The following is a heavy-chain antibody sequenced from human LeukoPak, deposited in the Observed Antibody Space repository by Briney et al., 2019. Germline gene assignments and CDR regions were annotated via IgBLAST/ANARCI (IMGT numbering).Heavy chain of an antibody. CDR1: GFTFSGHW. J-gene: IGHJ4*02. CDR3: VRDETLWTLDW. V-gene: IGHV3-74*03. CDR2: INERGTDS. D-gene: IGHD1-1*01. Sequence: SGGSLRLSCTASGFTFSGHWIHWVRQPPGMGLVWVSRINERGTDSMYAESVKGRFTISRDNAKNTVYLQMNSLRAEDTAVYYCVRDETLWTLDWWGRGTLVSVSS.